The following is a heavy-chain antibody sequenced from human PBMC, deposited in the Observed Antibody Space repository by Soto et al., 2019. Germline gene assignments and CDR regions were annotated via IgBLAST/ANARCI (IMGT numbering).Heavy chain of an antibody. CDR2: ISGSGGST. V-gene: IGHV3-23*01. J-gene: IGHJ6*02. CDR3: ANPYCSSTSCYHYYYAMDV. Sequence: EVQLLESGGGLEQPGGSLRLSCAASGFTFSSYAMSWVRQAPGKGLEWVSAISGSGGSTVYADSVTGRFTISRDNSKNPLYMQMNRLRAEDTAVYYCANPYCSSTSCYHYYYAMDVWGQGTTVTVSS. CDR1: GFTFSSYA. D-gene: IGHD2-2*01.